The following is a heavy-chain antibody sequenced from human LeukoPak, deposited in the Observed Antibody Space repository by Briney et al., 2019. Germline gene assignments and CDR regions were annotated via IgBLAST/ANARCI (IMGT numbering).Heavy chain of an antibody. CDR3: ARDGPTSGSYYLGY. Sequence: GGSLRLSCAASGFTFRSYSITWVRQAPGKGLEWVAVISYDGSNKYYADSVKGRFTISRDNSKNTLYLQMNSLRAEDTAVYYCARDGPTSGSYYLGYWGQGTLVTVSS. V-gene: IGHV3-30*04. J-gene: IGHJ4*02. CDR2: ISYDGSNK. CDR1: GFTFRSYS. D-gene: IGHD1-26*01.